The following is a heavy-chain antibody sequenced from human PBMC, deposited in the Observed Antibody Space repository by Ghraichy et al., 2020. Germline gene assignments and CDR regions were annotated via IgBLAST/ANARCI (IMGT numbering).Heavy chain of an antibody. CDR2: INHSGST. V-gene: IGHV4-34*01. Sequence: SETLSLTCAVYGGSFSGYYWSWIRQPPGKGLEWIGEINHSGSTNYNPSLKSRVTISVDTSKNQFSLKLSSVTAADTAVYYCARFSRGYQLLLGYYYYGMDVWGQGTTVTVSS. J-gene: IGHJ6*02. CDR3: ARFSRGYQLLLGYYYYGMDV. D-gene: IGHD2-2*01. CDR1: GGSFSGYY.